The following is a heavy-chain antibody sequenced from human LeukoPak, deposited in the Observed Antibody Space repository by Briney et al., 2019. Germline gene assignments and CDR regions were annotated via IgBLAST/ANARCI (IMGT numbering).Heavy chain of an antibody. D-gene: IGHD5-18*01. Sequence: PGGSLRLSCAASRFTFSRYGMHWVRQAPGKGLEWVAVISYDGSNKDYADSVKGRFTISRDNSKNTVYLQMNSLRVEDTAVYYCAKEAPWATAMVILIDYWGQGTLVTVSP. CDR2: ISYDGSNK. J-gene: IGHJ4*02. CDR3: AKEAPWATAMVILIDY. V-gene: IGHV3-30*18. CDR1: RFTFSRYG.